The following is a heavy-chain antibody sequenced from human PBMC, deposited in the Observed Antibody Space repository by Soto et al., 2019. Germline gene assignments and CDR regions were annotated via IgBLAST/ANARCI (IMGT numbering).Heavy chain of an antibody. J-gene: IGHJ6*02. CDR2: INHSGST. CDR1: GGSFSGYY. D-gene: IGHD3-10*01. V-gene: IGHV4-34*01. CDR3: ARGLLRSLHYGSGSYRYYYGMDV. Sequence: SETLSLTCAVYGGSFSGYYWSWIRQPPGKGLEWIGEINHSGSTNYNPSLKSRVTISVDTSKNQFSLKLSSVTAADTAVYYCARGLLRSLHYGSGSYRYYYGMDVWGQGTTVT.